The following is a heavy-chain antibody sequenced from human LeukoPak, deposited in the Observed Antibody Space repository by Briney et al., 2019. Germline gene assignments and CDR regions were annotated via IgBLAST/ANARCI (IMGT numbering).Heavy chain of an antibody. J-gene: IGHJ4*02. CDR2: ISSSSSYI. CDR1: GFTFSSYS. V-gene: IGHV3-21*01. CDR3: ARDNSPKYSSGWYDYGY. D-gene: IGHD6-19*01. Sequence: GGSLRLSCAASGFTFSSYSMNWVRQAPGKGLEWVSSISSSSSYIYYADSVKGRFTISRDNAKNSLYLQMNSLRAEDTAVYYCARDNSPKYSSGWYDYGYWGQGTLVT.